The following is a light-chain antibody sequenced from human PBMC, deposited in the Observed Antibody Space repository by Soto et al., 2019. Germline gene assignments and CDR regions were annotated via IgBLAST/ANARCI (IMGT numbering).Light chain of an antibody. CDR2: GNT. CDR3: QSYDSTLSGVV. Sequence: QSVLTQPPSMSGAPGQRVTICCTGRSSNIGAGYDVHWYQQIPGTAPKLLIYGNTNRPSGVPDRFSGSKSGTSASLAITGLQAEDEADYYCQSYDSTLSGVVFGGGTKLTVL. J-gene: IGLJ2*01. V-gene: IGLV1-40*01. CDR1: SSNIGAGYD.